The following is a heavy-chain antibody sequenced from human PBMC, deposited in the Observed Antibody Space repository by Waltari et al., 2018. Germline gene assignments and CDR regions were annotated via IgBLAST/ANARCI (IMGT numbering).Heavy chain of an antibody. CDR1: GGSFSGVY. CDR3: ARDPSGKNFDY. D-gene: IGHD6-25*01. J-gene: IGHJ4*02. V-gene: IGHV4-34*01. CDR2: INHSGNT. Sequence: QVQLQQWGAGLLKPSETLSLTCAVYGGSFSGVYWSWIRQPPGEGLEWIGEINHSGNTNYNPSLKSRVTISLDTSKNQFSLKLSSVTAADTAVYYCARDPSGKNFDYWGQGTLVTVSS.